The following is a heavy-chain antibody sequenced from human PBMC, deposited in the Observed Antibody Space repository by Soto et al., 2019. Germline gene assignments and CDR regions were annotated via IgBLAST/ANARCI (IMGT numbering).Heavy chain of an antibody. Sequence: QVQLEQSGAEVKQPWASVTVSCKPSGYTFSDLYIHWVRQAPGQGLEWMGWVDPNSGGKKQTQKLQGRLTMTRDTPTGTVYMELYSLRSDDTSVYYCARDKYGPLDYWGQGTLVSVSS. CDR3: ARDKYGPLDY. V-gene: IGHV1-2*02. D-gene: IGHD3-10*01. CDR2: VDPNSGGK. J-gene: IGHJ4*02. CDR1: GYTFSDLY.